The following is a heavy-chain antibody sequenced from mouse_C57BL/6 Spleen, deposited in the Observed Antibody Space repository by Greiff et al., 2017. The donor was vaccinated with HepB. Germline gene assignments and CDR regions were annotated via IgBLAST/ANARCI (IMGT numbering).Heavy chain of an antibody. J-gene: IGHJ4*01. V-gene: IGHV5-12*01. CDR2: ISNGGGST. CDR1: GFTFSDYY. CDR3: ARRYYGSSFYAMDY. Sequence: VQLKESGGGLVQPGGSLKLSCAASGFTFSDYYMYWVRQTPEKRLEWVAYISNGGGSTYYPDTVKGRFTISRDNAKNTLYLQMSRLKSEDTAMYYCARRYYGSSFYAMDYWGQGTSVTVSS. D-gene: IGHD1-1*01.